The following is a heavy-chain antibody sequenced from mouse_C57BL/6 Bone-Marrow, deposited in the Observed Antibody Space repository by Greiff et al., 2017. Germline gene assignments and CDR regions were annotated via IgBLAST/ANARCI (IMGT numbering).Heavy chain of an antibody. CDR1: GYSFTGYY. Sequence: VQLQQPGPELVKPGASVKISCKASGYSFTGYYMNWVKQSPEKSLEWIGEINPSTGGTTYNQKFKAKATLTVDKSSSTAYMQLKSLTSEDSAVYYCARNGYLWFAYWGQGTLVTVSA. J-gene: IGHJ3*01. D-gene: IGHD2-2*01. CDR3: ARNGYLWFAY. V-gene: IGHV1-42*01. CDR2: INPSTGGT.